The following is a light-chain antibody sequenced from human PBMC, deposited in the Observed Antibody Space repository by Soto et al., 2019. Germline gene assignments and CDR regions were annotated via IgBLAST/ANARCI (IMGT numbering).Light chain of an antibody. CDR2: GAS. Sequence: DIVLTQSPGTLSLSPGETATLSCRASQRITSSFLTWYQQRPGQAPRLLIYGASNRATGIPDRFSGGGSGTDFTLTISSLEPEDFALYYCQQRSNWPRFTFGQGTNLEI. J-gene: IGKJ2*01. V-gene: IGKV3D-20*02. CDR3: QQRSNWPRFT. CDR1: QRITSSF.